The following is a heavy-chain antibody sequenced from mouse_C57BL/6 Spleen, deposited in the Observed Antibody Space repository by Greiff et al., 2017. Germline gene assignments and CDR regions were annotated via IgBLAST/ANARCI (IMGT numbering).Heavy chain of an antibody. CDR3: VRHAGCAWFAY. D-gene: IGHD3-1*01. Sequence: EVQRVESGGGLVQPKGSLKLSCAASGFSFNTYAMNWVRQAPGKGLEWVARIRSKSNNYATYYADSVKDRFTISRNDSESMLYLQMNNLKTEDTAMYYCVRHAGCAWFAYWGQGTLVTVSA. J-gene: IGHJ3*01. CDR2: IRSKSNNYAT. V-gene: IGHV10-1*01. CDR1: GFSFNTYA.